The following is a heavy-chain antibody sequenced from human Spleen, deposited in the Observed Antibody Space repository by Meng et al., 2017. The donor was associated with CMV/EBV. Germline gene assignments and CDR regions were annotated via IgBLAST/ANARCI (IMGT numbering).Heavy chain of an antibody. D-gene: IGHD4-11*01. Sequence: VSGGSISSSNWWGWVRQPPGKGLEWIGEIYHSGSTNYNPSLKSRVTISVDKSKNQFSLKLSSVTAADTAVYYCARAKYSNRFGGFDYWGQGTLVTVSS. V-gene: IGHV4-4*02. CDR1: GGSISSSNW. J-gene: IGHJ4*02. CDR3: ARAKYSNRFGGFDY. CDR2: IYHSGST.